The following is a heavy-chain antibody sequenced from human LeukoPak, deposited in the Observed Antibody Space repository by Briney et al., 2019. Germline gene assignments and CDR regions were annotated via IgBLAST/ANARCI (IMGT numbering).Heavy chain of an antibody. V-gene: IGHV1-18*01. J-gene: IGHJ4*02. CDR1: GYTFSSYG. CDR2: ISGYNGNT. D-gene: IGHD2-2*01. Sequence: ASVKVSCKASGYTFSSYGFSWVRQAPGQGLEWMGWISGYNGNTNYAQKLQGRVTMTTDTSTSTAYMELGSLRSDDTAVYYCARGLSIVSTTTCDYWGQGTPVTVSS. CDR3: ARGLSIVSTTTCDY.